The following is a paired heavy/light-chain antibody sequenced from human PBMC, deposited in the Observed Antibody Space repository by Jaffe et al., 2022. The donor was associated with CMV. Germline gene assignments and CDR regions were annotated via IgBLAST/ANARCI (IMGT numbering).Heavy chain of an antibody. J-gene: IGHJ4*02. CDR1: GFTFTYYG. D-gene: IGHD3-10*01. V-gene: IGHV3-30*18. CDR3: AKDRYGSGSADWDF. Sequence: QLQVVESGGGVVQPGRSLRLSCVVSGFTFTYYGMHWVRQAPGKGLEWVALISHDGITTNYAASVKGRFAISRDNYNNSVSLQMNSLRPEDTAVYYCAKDRYGSGSADWDFWGQGTLVTVSS. CDR2: ISHDGITT.
Light chain of an antibody. J-gene: IGLJ3*02. CDR1: NSNIGNNY. CDR3: ASWDDSVSGPVV. CDR2: RND. Sequence: QSVLTQPPSASGTPGQRVTISCSGSNSNIGNNYVYWYQQVPGMAPKLLMERNDQRPSGVPDRFSGSKSGTSASLAISGLRSEDEADYYCASWDDSVSGPVVFGGGTKVTVL. V-gene: IGLV1-47*01.